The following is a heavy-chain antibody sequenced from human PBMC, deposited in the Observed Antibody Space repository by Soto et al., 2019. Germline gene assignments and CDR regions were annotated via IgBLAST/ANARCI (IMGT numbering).Heavy chain of an antibody. V-gene: IGHV3-21*01. CDR3: AREGVEDNWNDSPSYGMDV. D-gene: IGHD1-20*01. CDR1: GFTFSSYS. CDR2: ISSSSSYI. J-gene: IGHJ6*02. Sequence: ESVGGLVKPGGSLRLSCAASGFTFSSYSMNWVRQAPGKGLEWVSSISSSSSYICYADSVKGRFTISRDNAKNSLYLQMNSLRAEDTAVYYCAREGVEDNWNDSPSYGMDVWGQGTTVTVSS.